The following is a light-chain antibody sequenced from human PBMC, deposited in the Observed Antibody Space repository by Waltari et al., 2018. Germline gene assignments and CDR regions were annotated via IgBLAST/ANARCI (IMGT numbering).Light chain of an antibody. CDR1: QSVGRF. CDR3: QQRSNWPIT. V-gene: IGKV3-11*01. CDR2: DTS. J-gene: IGKJ5*01. Sequence: EIVLTQSPAPLSLSPGERATLPCSASQSVGRFLAWYQQKPGQAPRLLIFDTSNRATDIPARLSGSGSGTDFTLTISSLEPEDFAVYYCQQRSNWPITFGQGTRLEIK.